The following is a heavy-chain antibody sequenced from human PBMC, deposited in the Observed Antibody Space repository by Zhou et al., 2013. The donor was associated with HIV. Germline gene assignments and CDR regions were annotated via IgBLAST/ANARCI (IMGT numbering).Heavy chain of an antibody. V-gene: IGHV1-2*02. CDR3: ARESDEHIVVVIAHLPFDP. J-gene: IGHJ5*02. Sequence: QVQLVQSGAEVKKPGASVKVSCKASGYTFTGYYMHWVRQAPGQGLEWMGWINPNSGGTNYAQKFQGRVTMTRDTSISTAYMELSRLRSDDTAVYYCARESDEHIVVVIAHLPFDPWGQGTLVTVSS. CDR1: GYTFTGYY. CDR2: INPNSGGT. D-gene: IGHD2-21*01.